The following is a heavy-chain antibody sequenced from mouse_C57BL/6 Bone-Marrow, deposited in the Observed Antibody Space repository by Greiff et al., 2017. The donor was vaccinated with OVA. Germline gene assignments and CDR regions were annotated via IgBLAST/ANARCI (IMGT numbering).Heavy chain of an antibody. Sequence: QVQLQQPGAELVMPGASVKLSCKASGYTFTSYWMHWVKQRPGQGLEWIGEIDPSDSYTNYHQKFKGKSTLTVDKSSSTAYMQLSSLTSEDSAVYYSARDGYWYFDVWGTGTTVTVSS. CDR1: GYTFTSYW. J-gene: IGHJ1*03. V-gene: IGHV1-69*01. CDR3: ARDGYWYFDV. CDR2: IDPSDSYT.